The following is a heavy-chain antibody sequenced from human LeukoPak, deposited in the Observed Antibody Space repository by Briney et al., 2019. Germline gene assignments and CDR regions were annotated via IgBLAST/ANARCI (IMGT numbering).Heavy chain of an antibody. V-gene: IGHV4-59*01. CDR3: ARDDDSSGHFDY. J-gene: IGHJ4*02. Sequence: SETQSLTCTDSGGSISSYYWSWIRQPPGQGLEWIGYISDSGSTNYNPSLKSRVTISVDMSKNQFSLKLSSVTAADTAVYYCARDDDSSGHFDYWGQGTLVTVSS. D-gene: IGHD3-22*01. CDR1: GGSISSYY. CDR2: ISDSGST.